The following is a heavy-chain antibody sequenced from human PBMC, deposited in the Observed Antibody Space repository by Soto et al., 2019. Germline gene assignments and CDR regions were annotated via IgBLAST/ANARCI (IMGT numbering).Heavy chain of an antibody. D-gene: IGHD3-10*01. Sequence: SKTLSLSCTVYGGSSGSYYWIWIRQSPGKGLEWIGYIYYSGSTNSNPSLKSRVTISIATSKNQFSLRLSSVTAEDTAVYYCARGRIYYGLFDYWGQGSQVT. CDR1: GGSSGSYY. CDR3: ARGRIYYGLFDY. J-gene: IGHJ4*02. CDR2: IYYSGST. V-gene: IGHV4-59*01.